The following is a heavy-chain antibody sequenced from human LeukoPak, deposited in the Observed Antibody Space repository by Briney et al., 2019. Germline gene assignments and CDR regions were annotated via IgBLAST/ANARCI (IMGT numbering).Heavy chain of an antibody. V-gene: IGHV3-48*01. CDR2: ISISSSTI. D-gene: IGHD3-3*01. J-gene: IGHJ6*02. CDR1: GLTFSSYS. Sequence: GGSLRLSCAPSGLTFSSYSMNWVRQAPGKGLEWVSYISISSSTIYYADSVKGRFTISRDNAKNSLYLQMNSLRAEDTAVYYCAREITIFGVVILHYYYGMDVWGQGTTVTVSS. CDR3: AREITIFGVVILHYYYGMDV.